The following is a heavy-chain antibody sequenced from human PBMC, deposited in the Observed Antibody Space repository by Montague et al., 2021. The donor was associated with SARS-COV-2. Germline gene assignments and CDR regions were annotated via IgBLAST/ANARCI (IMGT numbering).Heavy chain of an antibody. Sequence: SETLSLTCTVSGGSISSDYYSWIRQPPGKGLEWIGYIYYSGSTNYNPSLKIRVTISVDTSKNQFSLKLSSVTAADTAVYYCARGSGWMGNGFDIWGQGTMVTVSS. J-gene: IGHJ3*02. D-gene: IGHD6-19*01. CDR2: IYYSGST. CDR3: ARGSGWMGNGFDI. CDR1: GGSISSDY. V-gene: IGHV4-59*01.